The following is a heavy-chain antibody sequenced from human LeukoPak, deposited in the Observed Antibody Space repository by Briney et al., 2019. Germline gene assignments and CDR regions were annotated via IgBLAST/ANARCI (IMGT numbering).Heavy chain of an antibody. J-gene: IGHJ4*02. CDR1: GVAISRGGYA. V-gene: IGHV4-30-2*01. Sequence: PSETLSPTCAVSGVAISRGGYAWNWIRQPPGKGLEWIAYIYHSGTTYYNPSLKSRVTISVDTSKNQFSLKLSSVTAADTAVYYCARGRGLDYWGQGTLVTVSS. CDR3: ARGRGLDY. CDR2: IYHSGTT. D-gene: IGHD3-10*01.